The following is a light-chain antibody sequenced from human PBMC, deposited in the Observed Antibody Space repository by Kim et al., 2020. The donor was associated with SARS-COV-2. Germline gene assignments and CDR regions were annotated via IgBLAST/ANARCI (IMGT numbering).Light chain of an antibody. V-gene: IGKV1-16*02. CDR2: AAS. CDR3: QQYNDYPRT. J-gene: IGKJ1*01. CDR1: QGISKY. Sequence: GSVGDRDTITCRASQGISKYLAWVQQKPGKAPKSLIYAASSLQNGVSSKFIGSGSGTDFTLTISGLQPEDFATYYCQQYNDYPRTCGQGTKVDIK.